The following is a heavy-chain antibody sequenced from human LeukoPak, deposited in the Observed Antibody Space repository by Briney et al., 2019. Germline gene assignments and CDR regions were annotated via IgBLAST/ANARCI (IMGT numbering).Heavy chain of an antibody. D-gene: IGHD2-2*01. CDR1: GYTFSDYY. CDR2: IKPDSGGT. Sequence: GASVKVSCKASGYTFSDYYMHWVRQAPGQGPERMGWIKPDSGGTDYAQKFQGRVTMTRDTSINTVYMELNSLTSDDTTVYYCARGSSTSRRLPYECWGQGTLVTVSS. V-gene: IGHV1-2*02. J-gene: IGHJ4*02. CDR3: ARGSSTSRRLPYEC.